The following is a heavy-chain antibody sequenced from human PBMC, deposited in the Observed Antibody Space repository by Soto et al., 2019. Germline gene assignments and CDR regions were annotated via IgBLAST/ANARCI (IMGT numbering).Heavy chain of an antibody. J-gene: IGHJ6*02. CDR3: AGDKDRQQLGGNYYYIMDV. D-gene: IGHD3-3*02. Sequence: QVQLVQSGAEVKKPGSSVKVSCKASGGTFSSSAFSWVRQAPGQGLEWMGGIMPIFRTADYAQKFLGRVTITADESTSTAYMELSSLRSEDTGVYYCAGDKDRQQLGGNYYYIMDVWGQGTTVTVSS. CDR1: GGTFSSSA. CDR2: IMPIFRTA. V-gene: IGHV1-69*12.